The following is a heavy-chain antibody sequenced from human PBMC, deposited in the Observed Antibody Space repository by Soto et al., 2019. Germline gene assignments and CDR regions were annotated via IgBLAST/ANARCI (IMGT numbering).Heavy chain of an antibody. V-gene: IGHV1-69*01. CDR2: IIPISGTA. Sequence: QVQLVQSGAEVKKPGSSVKVSCKASGGTFSSYAISWVRQAPGQGLEWMGGIIPISGTANYAQKFQGRFTITADESTSTAYMELSSLRSEDTAVYYCARSQGSSTSLEIYYYYYYGMDVWGQGTTVTVS. J-gene: IGHJ6*02. CDR1: GGTFSSYA. D-gene: IGHD2-2*01. CDR3: ARSQGSSTSLEIYYYYYYGMDV.